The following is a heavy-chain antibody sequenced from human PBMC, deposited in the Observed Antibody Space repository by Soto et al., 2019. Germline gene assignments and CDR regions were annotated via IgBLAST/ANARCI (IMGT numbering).Heavy chain of an antibody. Sequence: QLQLQESGPGLVKPSETLSLICSVSGVSISGSSYYWGWIRQPPGKGLEWIGSIYYSGQTYYNPSLKSRVTISVDRSKNQFSLNLTSVTATDTALYYCARHGSSWGQGTLVTVSS. V-gene: IGHV4-39*01. J-gene: IGHJ5*02. CDR3: ARHGSS. CDR2: IYYSGQT. CDR1: GVSISGSSYY.